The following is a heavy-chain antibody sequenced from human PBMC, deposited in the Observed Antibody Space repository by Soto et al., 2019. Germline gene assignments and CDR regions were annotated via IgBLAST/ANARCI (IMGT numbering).Heavy chain of an antibody. D-gene: IGHD3-22*01. J-gene: IGHJ4*02. V-gene: IGHV2-5*02. CDR2: IYWDDDK. Sequence: QITLKESGPTLVKPTQTLTLTCTFSGFSLSTSGVGVGWIRQPPGKALEWLALIYWDDDKRYSPSLKSRLTIPKDTSKNQVVLTMTNMDPVDTATYYCAHISPLYYYDSSGYSAYYFDYWGQGTLVTVSS. CDR3: AHISPLYYYDSSGYSAYYFDY. CDR1: GFSLSTSGVG.